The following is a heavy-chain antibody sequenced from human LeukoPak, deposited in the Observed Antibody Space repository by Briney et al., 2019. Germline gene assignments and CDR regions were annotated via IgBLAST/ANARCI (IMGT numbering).Heavy chain of an antibody. J-gene: IGHJ6*03. Sequence: ASVKVSCKASGYTFTGYYMHWVRQAPGQGLEWMGWINPNSGGTNYAQKFQGRVTMTRDTSISTAYMELSRLRSDDTAVYYCAALAYCGGDCYSYYYYMDVWGKGTTVTVSS. D-gene: IGHD2-21*01. V-gene: IGHV1-2*02. CDR1: GYTFTGYY. CDR2: INPNSGGT. CDR3: AALAYCGGDCYSYYYYMDV.